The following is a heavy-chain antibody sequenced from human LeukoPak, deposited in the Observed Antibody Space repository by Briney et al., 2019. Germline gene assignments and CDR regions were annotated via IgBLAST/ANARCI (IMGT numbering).Heavy chain of an antibody. J-gene: IGHJ3*02. V-gene: IGHV3-23*01. CDR2: IIVGGDTT. CDR1: GFTFSSYA. Sequence: PGGSLRLSCAASGFTFSSYAMSWVRQAPGRALDWVSAIIVGGDTTYYADSVKGRFTISRDNSKNTLYLQINSLRAEDTAVYYCAKDLGKAHYYAGSGYPGYGDTFDIWGQGTMVIVSS. CDR3: AKDLGKAHYYAGSGYPGYGDTFDI. D-gene: IGHD3-22*01.